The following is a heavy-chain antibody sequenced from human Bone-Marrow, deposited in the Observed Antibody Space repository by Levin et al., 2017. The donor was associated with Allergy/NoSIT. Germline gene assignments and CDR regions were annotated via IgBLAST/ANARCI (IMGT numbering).Heavy chain of an antibody. Sequence: GESLKISCKGSGYSFTSYWIGWVRQMPGKGLEWMGIIYPGDSDTRYSPSFQGQVTISADKSISTAYLQWSSLKASDTAMYYCARHPVRYFDWLPLDYWGQGTLVTVSS. D-gene: IGHD3-9*01. CDR3: ARHPVRYFDWLPLDY. CDR1: GYSFTSYW. J-gene: IGHJ4*02. CDR2: IYPGDSDT. V-gene: IGHV5-51*01.